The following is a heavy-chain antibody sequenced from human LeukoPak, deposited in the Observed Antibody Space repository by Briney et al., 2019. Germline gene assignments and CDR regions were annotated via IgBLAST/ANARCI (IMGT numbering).Heavy chain of an antibody. Sequence: GGSLRLSCAASGFTVSSNNMNWVRQAPGKGLEWVSIIYSGGTTYCADSVKGRFTISRDNSKNTLYLQMNSLRAEDTAVYYCARVLWNGDYPRFDYWGQGTLVTVSS. CDR3: ARVLWNGDYPRFDY. J-gene: IGHJ4*02. D-gene: IGHD4-17*01. CDR1: GFTVSSNN. CDR2: IYSGGTT. V-gene: IGHV3-53*01.